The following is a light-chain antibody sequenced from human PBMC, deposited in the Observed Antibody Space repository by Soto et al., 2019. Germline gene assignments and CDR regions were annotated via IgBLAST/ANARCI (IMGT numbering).Light chain of an antibody. Sequence: DIQMTQSPSSLSASVGDRVTITCRASQSINTYLNWYQQIPGRAPRLLISVASSLQSGVPSRFSGSGSGTDFTLIISGLQPEDVATYYCQQGFNTPPTLGRGTKVDIK. CDR3: QQGFNTPPT. J-gene: IGKJ1*01. CDR1: QSINTY. V-gene: IGKV1-39*01. CDR2: VAS.